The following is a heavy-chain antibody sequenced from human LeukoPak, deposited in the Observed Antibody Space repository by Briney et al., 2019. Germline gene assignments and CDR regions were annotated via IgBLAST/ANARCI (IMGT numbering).Heavy chain of an antibody. J-gene: IGHJ4*02. CDR2: ISGSDGST. CDR3: AKDLKSTPYLQLNYFDH. Sequence: GGSVRLSCAASVFDFSSYAISWVRHAPWKGLEWVSGISGSDGSTYYADSVKGRLIISRDNSKNTLYLQMNSLRAEDTAVYYCAKDLKSTPYLQLNYFDHWGQGTLVTVSS. CDR1: VFDFSSYA. V-gene: IGHV3-23*01. D-gene: IGHD1-7*01.